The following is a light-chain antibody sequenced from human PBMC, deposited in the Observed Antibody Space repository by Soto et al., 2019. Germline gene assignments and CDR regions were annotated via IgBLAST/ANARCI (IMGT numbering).Light chain of an antibody. CDR3: QQYSTLPHT. Sequence: EIVMTQSPATLSVSPGERATLSCRASQSVSSNLAWYQQKPAQAPRLLIYGASTRATDIPARFSGSGSGTEFTLTISRLEPEDFVVYYCQQYSTLPHTFGQGTKLEV. J-gene: IGKJ2*01. CDR1: QSVSSN. CDR2: GAS. V-gene: IGKV3-15*01.